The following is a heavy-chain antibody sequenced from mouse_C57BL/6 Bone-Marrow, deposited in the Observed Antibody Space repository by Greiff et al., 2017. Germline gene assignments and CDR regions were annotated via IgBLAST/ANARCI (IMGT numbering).Heavy chain of an antibody. CDR1: GFTFSDYY. J-gene: IGHJ1*03. Sequence: EVQLVESEGGLVQPGSSMKLSCTASGFTFSDYYMAWVRQVPEKGLEWVANINYDGSSTYYLDYLKSRFIISRDNAKNILYLQMSSLKSEDTATYYCARAVFPIGYFDVWGTGTTVTVSS. CDR3: ARAVFPIGYFDV. V-gene: IGHV5-16*01. CDR2: INYDGSST.